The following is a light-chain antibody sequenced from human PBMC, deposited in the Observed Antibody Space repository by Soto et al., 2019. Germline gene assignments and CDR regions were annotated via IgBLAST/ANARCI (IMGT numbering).Light chain of an antibody. J-gene: IGKJ2*01. CDR1: QSVGSS. CDR3: QQRSMWPNT. Sequence: EIVLIQSPATLSLSPGERATLSCRASQSVGSSLAWSQQKPGQAPRLLISDAFNRATAIPARFSGSGFGTGLTLTISSLEPEDFAVYYCQQRSMWPNTFGQGTKLEIK. V-gene: IGKV3-11*01. CDR2: DAF.